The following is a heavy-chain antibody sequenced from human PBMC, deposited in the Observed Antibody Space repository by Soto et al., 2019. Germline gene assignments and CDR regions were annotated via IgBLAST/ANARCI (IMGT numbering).Heavy chain of an antibody. Sequence: KSSETLSLTCAVYGGSFSGYYWSWIRQPPGKGLEWIGEINHSGSTNYNPSLKSRVTISVDTSKNQFSLKLSSVTAADTAVYYCARDQAVATYYYYYYGMDVWGQGTTVTVSS. J-gene: IGHJ6*02. D-gene: IGHD6-19*01. CDR1: GGSFSGYY. V-gene: IGHV4-34*01. CDR2: INHSGST. CDR3: ARDQAVATYYYYYYGMDV.